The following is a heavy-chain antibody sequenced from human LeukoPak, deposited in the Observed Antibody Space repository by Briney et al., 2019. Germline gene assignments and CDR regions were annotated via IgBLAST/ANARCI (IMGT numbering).Heavy chain of an antibody. CDR3: ARVNAGGWYYFDY. CDR2: IYYSGST. Sequence: SETLSLTCTVSGGSISSGGYYWSWIRQHPGKGLEWIGYIYYSGSTYYNPSLKSRVTISVDTSKNQFSLKLSSVTAADTAVYYCARVNAGGWYYFDYWGQGTLVTVSS. D-gene: IGHD6-19*01. J-gene: IGHJ4*02. V-gene: IGHV4-31*03. CDR1: GGSISSGGYY.